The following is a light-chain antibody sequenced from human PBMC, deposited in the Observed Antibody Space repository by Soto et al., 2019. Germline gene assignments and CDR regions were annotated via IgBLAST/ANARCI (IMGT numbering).Light chain of an antibody. V-gene: IGKV3-15*01. CDR1: ESVSSN. CDR3: KQYNKWRT. Sequence: EIVMTQSPATLSVSPGERATLSCRASESVSSNLAWYQQKPGQAPRFLIYVASTRATGIPARISGSGSGTEFTLTISSLQSEDFAVYYCKQYNKWRTFGQGTKVDIK. CDR2: VAS. J-gene: IGKJ1*01.